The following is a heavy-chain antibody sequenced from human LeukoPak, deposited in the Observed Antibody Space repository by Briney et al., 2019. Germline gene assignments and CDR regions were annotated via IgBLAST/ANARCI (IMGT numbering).Heavy chain of an antibody. CDR1: GFTFSDYN. V-gene: IGHV3-11*01. D-gene: IGHD3-22*01. Sequence: RGSLRLSCAVSGFTFSDYNMGWIRQAPGKGLEWVSYINIAGSSIHYVDSVKGRFTISRDNAKKSLCLRMNNLRADDTAVYYCARGSNGYCFQYWGQGTLVTVSS. CDR2: INIAGSSI. CDR3: ARGSNGYCFQY. J-gene: IGHJ1*01.